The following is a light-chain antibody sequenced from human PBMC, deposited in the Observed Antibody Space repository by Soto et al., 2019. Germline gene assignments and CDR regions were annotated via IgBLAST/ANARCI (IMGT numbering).Light chain of an antibody. CDR1: QSVGNN. Sequence: EIVVTQSPATLSVSPGERATLSCRASQSVGNNFAGYEQKPGQAPRLLIFASSTRATGVPARFSGSGSGTEFNLNISSLQSEDFAVYYCQQYGDWRLTFGGG. CDR2: ASS. V-gene: IGKV3-15*01. J-gene: IGKJ4*02. CDR3: QQYGDWRLT.